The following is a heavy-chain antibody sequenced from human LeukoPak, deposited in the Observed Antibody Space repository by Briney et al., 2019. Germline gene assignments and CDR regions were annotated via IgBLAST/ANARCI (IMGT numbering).Heavy chain of an antibody. V-gene: IGHV5-51*01. CDR3: ARRASGYCSGTSCPGYFDY. CDR2: IYPGDSDT. Sequence: GEALKISFKGSGYRFTSYWIGWVRPKPGKSLEWMGIIYPGDSDTRYSPSFQSQVTISADKSISTAYLQWSSLKASDTAMYYCARRASGYCSGTSCPGYFDYWGQGTLVTVSS. D-gene: IGHD2-2*01. J-gene: IGHJ4*02. CDR1: GYRFTSYW.